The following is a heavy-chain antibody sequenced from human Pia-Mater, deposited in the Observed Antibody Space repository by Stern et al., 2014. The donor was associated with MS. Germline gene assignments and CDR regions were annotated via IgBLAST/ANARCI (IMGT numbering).Heavy chain of an antibody. J-gene: IGHJ4*02. Sequence: VQLVESGGGVVQPGRSLRLSCATSGFPFSTYAIHWVRQAPGKGLEWVAVISYDGNNQYDADSVKGRFTISRDNSKNTLYLQMNSLTDEDTAVYYCARDPLAGTGAYFDYWGQGALVTVSS. CDR3: ARDPLAGTGAYFDY. V-gene: IGHV3-30-3*01. CDR1: GFPFSTYA. D-gene: IGHD6-19*01. CDR2: ISYDGNNQ.